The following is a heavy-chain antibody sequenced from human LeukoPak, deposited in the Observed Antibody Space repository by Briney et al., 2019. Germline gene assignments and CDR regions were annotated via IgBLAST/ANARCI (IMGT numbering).Heavy chain of an antibody. CDR2: ISSSSYI. CDR3: ARAMVRETIDY. CDR1: GITFSSYS. D-gene: IGHD3-10*01. V-gene: IGHV3-21*01. Sequence: GGSLRLSCAASGITFSSYSMNWVRQAPGKGLEWVSSISSSSYIYYADSVKGRFTISRDNAKNSLYLQMNSLRAEDTAVYYCARAMVRETIDYWGQGTLVTVSS. J-gene: IGHJ4*02.